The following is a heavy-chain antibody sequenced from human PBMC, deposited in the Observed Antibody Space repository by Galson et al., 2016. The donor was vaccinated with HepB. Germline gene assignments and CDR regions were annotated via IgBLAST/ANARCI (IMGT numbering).Heavy chain of an antibody. CDR2: VYPAGSDT. V-gene: IGHV5-51*01. Sequence: QSGAEVKKPGESLRISCKGSGYTFRSYWIGWVRQMPGKGLEWMGIVYPAGSDTRYSPSFHGQVTVSVDQSTSTAYRQWSSLKDSDTAMYYIATTPYYAPNYYPYYRGQGTLVTVSS. J-gene: IGHJ4*02. D-gene: IGHD3-22*01. CDR1: GYTFRSYW. CDR3: ATTPYYAPNYYPYY.